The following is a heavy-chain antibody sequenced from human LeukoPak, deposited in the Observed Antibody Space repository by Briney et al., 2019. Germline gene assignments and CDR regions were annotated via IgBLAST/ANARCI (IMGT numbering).Heavy chain of an antibody. J-gene: IGHJ4*02. D-gene: IGHD3-22*01. CDR2: MNPNSGNT. V-gene: IGHV1-8*02. CDR1: GYTFTGYY. CDR3: ARVCYDSSGYYYVFDY. Sequence: ASVKVSCKASGYTFTGYYMHWVRQAPGQGLEWMGWMNPNSGNTGYAQKFQGRVTMTRNTSISTAYMELSSLRSEDTAVYYCARVCYDSSGYYYVFDYWGQGTLVTVSS.